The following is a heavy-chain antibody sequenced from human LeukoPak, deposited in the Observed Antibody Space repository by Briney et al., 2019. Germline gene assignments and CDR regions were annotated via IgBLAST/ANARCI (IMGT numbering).Heavy chain of an antibody. Sequence: PSETLSLTCTVSGGSISSYYWSWIRQPAGKGLEWIGYIYYSGSTNYNPSLKSRVTISVDTSKNQFSLKLSSVTAADTAVYYCARHYIAAGGGDAFDIWGQGTMVTVSS. CDR3: ARHYIAAGGGDAFDI. D-gene: IGHD6-13*01. V-gene: IGHV4-59*08. CDR2: IYYSGST. CDR1: GGSISSYY. J-gene: IGHJ3*02.